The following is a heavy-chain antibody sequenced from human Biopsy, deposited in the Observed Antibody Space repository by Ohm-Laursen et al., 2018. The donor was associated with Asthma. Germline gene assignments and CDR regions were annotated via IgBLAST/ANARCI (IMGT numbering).Heavy chain of an antibody. V-gene: IGHV4-39*01. CDR2: IYYSGTT. Sequence: GTLSLTCSLSSGSGGYMRSGNYYWGWIRQPPGKGLEWIGSIYYSGTTYYNPSLESRVTVSADSPKNQFSLKLISVTAADTAVYYCVRGSSSWHHGPFHYYYGLDVWGQGTTATVSS. D-gene: IGHD6-13*01. J-gene: IGHJ6*02. CDR1: SGSGGYMRSGNYY. CDR3: VRGSSSWHHGPFHYYYGLDV.